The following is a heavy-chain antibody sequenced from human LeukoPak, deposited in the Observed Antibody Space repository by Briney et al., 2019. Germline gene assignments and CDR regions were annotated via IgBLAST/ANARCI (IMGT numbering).Heavy chain of an antibody. CDR3: AKVVYCGGDCYSAAFDI. CDR2: IRGSGGST. CDR1: GFTFSSYA. J-gene: IGHJ3*02. Sequence: SGGSLRLSCAASGFTFSSYAMSWVRQAPGKGLEWVSAIRGSGGSTYYADSVKGRFTISRDNSKNPLYLQMNSLRAEDTAVYYCAKVVYCGGDCYSAAFDIWGQGTMVTVSS. V-gene: IGHV3-23*01. D-gene: IGHD2-21*01.